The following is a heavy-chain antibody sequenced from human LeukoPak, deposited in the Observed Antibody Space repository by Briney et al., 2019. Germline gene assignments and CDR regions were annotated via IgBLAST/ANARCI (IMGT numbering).Heavy chain of an antibody. J-gene: IGHJ4*02. CDR3: ARVGGSGVVMHFDY. V-gene: IGHV3-21*01. CDR1: GFTFSSYS. CDR2: ISSSSSYI. Sequence: GGSLRLSCAASGFTFSSYSMNWVRQAPGKGLEWVSSISSSSSYIYYADSVKGRFTISRDNAKNSLYLQMNSLRAEDTAVYYCARVGGSGVVMHFDYWGQGTLDTVSS. D-gene: IGHD3-3*01.